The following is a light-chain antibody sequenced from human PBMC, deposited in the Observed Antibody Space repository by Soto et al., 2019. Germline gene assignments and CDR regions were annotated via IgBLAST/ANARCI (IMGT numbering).Light chain of an antibody. CDR2: EVS. Sequence: EIVLTQSPATLSLSPGERATLSCRASQSINSYLAWYQQKPGRAPRVLIYEVSNRATGTPARFSGSGSGTDFTLTISNLEPEDFAVYYCQQSPSWPPPWTFGQGTKVEIK. V-gene: IGKV3-11*01. CDR1: QSINSY. J-gene: IGKJ1*01. CDR3: QQSPSWPPPWT.